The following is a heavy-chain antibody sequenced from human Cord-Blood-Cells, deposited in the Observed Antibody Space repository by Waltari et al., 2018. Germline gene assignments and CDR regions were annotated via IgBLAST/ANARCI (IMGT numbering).Heavy chain of an antibody. D-gene: IGHD2-2*02. V-gene: IGHV4-34*01. Sequence: QVQLQQWGAGLLKPSETLSLTCAVYGGSFSGYYWSWIRQPPRKGPEWMREINHSGSTNYNPSLKSRGTISVYTSKNQFSLKLSSVTAADTAVYYCARGYCSSTSCYTRRGNYFDYWGQGTLVTVSS. CDR3: ARGYCSSTSCYTRRGNYFDY. CDR1: GGSFSGYY. CDR2: INHSGST. J-gene: IGHJ4*02.